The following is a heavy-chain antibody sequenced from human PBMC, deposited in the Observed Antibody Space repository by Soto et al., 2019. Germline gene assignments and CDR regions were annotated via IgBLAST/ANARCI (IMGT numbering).Heavy chain of an antibody. CDR3: ARWFGAVDC. Sequence: QVQLVESGGGVVQPGRSLRLSCAASGFTFSSYGMHWVRQAPGKGLEWVAVISYDGSNKYYADSVKGRFTISRDNSERARYLQMSGVGGGGAAVYCCARWFGAVDCWG. D-gene: IGHD3-10*01. CDR1: GFTFSSYG. V-gene: IGHV3-30*03. CDR2: ISYDGSNK. J-gene: IGHJ4*01.